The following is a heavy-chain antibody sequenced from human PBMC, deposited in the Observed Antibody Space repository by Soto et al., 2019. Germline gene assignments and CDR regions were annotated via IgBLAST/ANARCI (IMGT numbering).Heavy chain of an antibody. CDR2: INPKTAAT. V-gene: IGHV1-2*02. J-gene: IGHJ6*02. CDR1: GYSFSDYF. Sequence: ASVKVSCKRSGYSFSDYFIQWVRQAPGQGLEWVAWINPKTAATNYAKKFQGRVSLTWDTSSTTAYMELTRLGPDDTAVYYCARIKWGLNYYNGMDVWGQGTTVTVSS. CDR3: ARIKWGLNYYNGMDV. D-gene: IGHD1-26*01.